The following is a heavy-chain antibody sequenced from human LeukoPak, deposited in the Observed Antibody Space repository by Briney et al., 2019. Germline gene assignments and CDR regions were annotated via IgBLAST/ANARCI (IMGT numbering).Heavy chain of an antibody. V-gene: IGHV1-46*01. CDR1: GYTFTSYF. Sequence: GASVKVSCKASGYTFTSYFMHWVRQAPGQGLEWVGIINPSGRRTVYAQKFQGRVTMTRDTSTSTVYMELSSLRSEDTAVYYCARDRGGPSGTYYHYYGMDVWGQGTTVTVSS. CDR2: INPSGRRT. J-gene: IGHJ6*02. CDR3: ARDRGGPSGTYYHYYGMDV. D-gene: IGHD1-26*01.